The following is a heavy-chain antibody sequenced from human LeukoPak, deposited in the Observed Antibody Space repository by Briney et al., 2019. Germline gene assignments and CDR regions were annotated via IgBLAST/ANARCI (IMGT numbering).Heavy chain of an antibody. Sequence: GGSLRLSCAASVFTFSTYSMSWVREAPGKGLECVSYISSSSCTIYYADTVKGRFNISRDNAKNSLYLQMTSLRAEDTAVYYCARDSSPDYWGQGTLVTVSS. CDR2: ISSSSCTI. CDR3: ARDSSPDY. V-gene: IGHV3-48*01. J-gene: IGHJ4*02. CDR1: VFTFSTYS. D-gene: IGHD6-13*01.